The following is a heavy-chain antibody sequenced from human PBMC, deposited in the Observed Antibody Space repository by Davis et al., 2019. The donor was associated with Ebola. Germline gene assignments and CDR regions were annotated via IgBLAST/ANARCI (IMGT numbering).Heavy chain of an antibody. J-gene: IGHJ4*02. Sequence: GESLKISCKGSGYSFTSYWIGWVRQMPGKGLEWMGITYPGDSDTRYSPSFEGQVTISVDRSISTAYLQWSSLKASDTAMYYCAKQESLYGSSDYWGQGTLVTVSS. CDR1: GYSFTSYW. CDR2: TYPGDSDT. D-gene: IGHD3-22*01. V-gene: IGHV5-51*01. CDR3: AKQESLYGSSDY.